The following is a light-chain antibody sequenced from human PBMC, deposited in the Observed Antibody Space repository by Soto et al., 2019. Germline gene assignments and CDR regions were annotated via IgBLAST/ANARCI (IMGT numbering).Light chain of an antibody. V-gene: IGKV1-12*01. CDR1: QGIGVR. CDR3: LQVNSFPRT. J-gene: IGKJ1*01. CDR2: SAS. Sequence: QMTQSPSSLSASIGDRVTITCRASQGIGVRLAWFQEKPGKAPQYLIQSASTLASGVPSRFSGSGSGTDFILTINNLQPEDVATYYCLQVNSFPRTFGQGTKVDIK.